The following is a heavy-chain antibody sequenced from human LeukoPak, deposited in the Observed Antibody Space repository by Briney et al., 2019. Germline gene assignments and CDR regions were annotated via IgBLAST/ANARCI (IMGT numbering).Heavy chain of an antibody. D-gene: IGHD3-22*01. CDR2: ISGSGGST. CDR1: GFTYSSYS. V-gene: IGHV3-23*01. J-gene: IGHJ4*02. CDR3: AKDYPNDSSGYYFRW. Sequence: GGSLRLSCAASGFTYSSYSMNWVRQAPGKGLEWVSAISGSGGSTYYADSVKGRFTISRDNSKNTLYLQMNSLRAEDTAVYYCAKDYPNDSSGYYFRWWGQGTLVTVSS.